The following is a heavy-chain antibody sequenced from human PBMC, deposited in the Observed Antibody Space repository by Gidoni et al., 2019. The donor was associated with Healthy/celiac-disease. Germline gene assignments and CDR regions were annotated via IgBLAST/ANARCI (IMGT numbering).Heavy chain of an antibody. CDR3: ARGRAAGFFFDY. CDR1: GGSFSGYY. D-gene: IGHD6-13*01. CDR2: INHSGST. V-gene: IGHV4-34*01. J-gene: IGHJ4*02. Sequence: QVQLQQWGAGLLKPSETLSLTCAAYGGSFSGYYWSWIRQPPGKGLEWIGEINHSGSTNYNPSLKSRVTISVDTSKNQFSLKLSSVTAADTAVYYCARGRAAGFFFDYWGQGTLVTVSS.